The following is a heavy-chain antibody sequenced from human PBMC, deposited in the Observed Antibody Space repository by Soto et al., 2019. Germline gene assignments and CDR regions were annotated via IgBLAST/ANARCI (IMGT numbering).Heavy chain of an antibody. CDR2: IYYSGST. D-gene: IGHD5-18*01. CDR3: ARLQIPLWPFDY. V-gene: IGHV4-39*01. CDR1: GGSISSSSYY. J-gene: IGHJ4*02. Sequence: QLQLQESGPGLVKPSETLSLTCTVSGGSISSSSYYWGWIRQPPGKGLEWIGRIYYSGSTYYNPSPKSRVTISVDTSKNQFSLKLSSVTAADTAVYYCARLQIPLWPFDYWGQGTLVTVSS.